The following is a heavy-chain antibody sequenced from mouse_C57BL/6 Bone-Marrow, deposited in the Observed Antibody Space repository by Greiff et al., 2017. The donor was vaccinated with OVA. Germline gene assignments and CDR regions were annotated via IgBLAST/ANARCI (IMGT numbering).Heavy chain of an antibody. V-gene: IGHV1-62-2*01. CDR2: FYPGSGSI. D-gene: IGHD1-1*01. CDR3: ARHEGRYYYGSSLFAY. Sequence: QVQLQQSGAELVKPGASVKLSCKASGYTFTEYTIHWVKQRSGQGLEWIGWFYPGSGSIKYNEKFKDKATLTADKSSSTVYMELSRLTSEDSAVFDCARHEGRYYYGSSLFAYWGQGTLVTVSA. CDR1: GYTFTEYT. J-gene: IGHJ3*01.